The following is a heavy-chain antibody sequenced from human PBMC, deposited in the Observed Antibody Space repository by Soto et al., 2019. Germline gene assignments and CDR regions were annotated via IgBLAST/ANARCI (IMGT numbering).Heavy chain of an antibody. Sequence: ASVKLSCKASGYTFTSYGISWVRQAPGQGLEWMGWISAYNGNTNYAQKLQGRVTMTTDTSTSTAYMELRSLRSDDTAVYYCAKAPPRGLTGPIGWFDPWGQGTLVTVSS. CDR2: ISAYNGNT. CDR1: GYTFTSYG. CDR3: AKAPPRGLTGPIGWFDP. D-gene: IGHD3-9*01. J-gene: IGHJ5*02. V-gene: IGHV1-18*01.